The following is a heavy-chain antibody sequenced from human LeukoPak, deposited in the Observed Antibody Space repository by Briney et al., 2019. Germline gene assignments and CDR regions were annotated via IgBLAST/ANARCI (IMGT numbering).Heavy chain of an antibody. Sequence: SETLSLTCAVYGGSFSGYYWSWIRQPPEKGLEWIGEINHSGSTNYNPSLKSRVTISLDTSKNQFSLKLRSVTAADTAVYYCARGLREFGYYYYHMDVWDIGTTVTVSS. CDR3: ARGLREFGYYYYHMDV. J-gene: IGHJ6*03. CDR2: INHSGST. CDR1: GGSFSGYY. V-gene: IGHV4-34*01. D-gene: IGHD3-10*01.